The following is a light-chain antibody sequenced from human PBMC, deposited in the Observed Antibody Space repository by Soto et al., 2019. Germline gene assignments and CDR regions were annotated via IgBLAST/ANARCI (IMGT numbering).Light chain of an antibody. V-gene: IGKV3-20*01. Sequence: EIVLTQSPGTLSLSPGERATLSCRASQSLTNSFMAWYQQKPGQAPRLLIYDTSSRASGIPDRFSGSGSGTDFTLTISRLEPEDFAVYYCQQSDTFGQGTRLEIK. CDR1: QSLTNSF. CDR3: QQSDT. CDR2: DTS. J-gene: IGKJ5*01.